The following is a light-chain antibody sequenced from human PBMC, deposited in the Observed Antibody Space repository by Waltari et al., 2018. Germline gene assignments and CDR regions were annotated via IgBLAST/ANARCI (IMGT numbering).Light chain of an antibody. J-gene: IGKJ5*01. CDR3: VQTKAFPIT. CDR1: QSLIYSDGQTY. V-gene: IGKV2D-29*01. Sequence: DIVMTQTPLPLSVTPGQPASISCKSSQSLIYSDGQTYLHWYLQKPGQPPQLLISEVSNRFSRVSDKFSGSGSGTDLTLKISRVEAEDVKVYYCVQTKAFPITFGQGTRLRI. CDR2: EVS.